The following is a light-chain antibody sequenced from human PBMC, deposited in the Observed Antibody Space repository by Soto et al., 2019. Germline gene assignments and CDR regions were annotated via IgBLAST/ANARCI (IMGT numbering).Light chain of an antibody. CDR1: QNILSN. Sequence: EIVMTQSPATLSVSPGERATLSCRASQNILSNLAWYQQKPGQAPRLLIYGASTRATGIPARFSGSGSGTEFTLTISRLQSEDFATYYCQQYYSYPLTFGGGTKVDIK. CDR2: GAS. CDR3: QQYYSYPLT. V-gene: IGKV3-15*01. J-gene: IGKJ4*01.